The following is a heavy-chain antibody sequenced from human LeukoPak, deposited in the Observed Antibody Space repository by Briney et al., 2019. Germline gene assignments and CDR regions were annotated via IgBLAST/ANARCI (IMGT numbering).Heavy chain of an antibody. CDR2: ISWNSGSI. CDR1: GFTFDDYA. Sequence: GRSLRLSCAASGFTFDDYAMHWVRQAPGKGLEWVSGISWNSGSIGYADSVKGRFTISRDNAKNSLYLQMNSLRAEDTALYYCAKALMSIVGATTWFDHWGQGTLVTVSS. CDR3: AKALMSIVGATTWFDH. J-gene: IGHJ5*02. V-gene: IGHV3-9*01. D-gene: IGHD1-26*01.